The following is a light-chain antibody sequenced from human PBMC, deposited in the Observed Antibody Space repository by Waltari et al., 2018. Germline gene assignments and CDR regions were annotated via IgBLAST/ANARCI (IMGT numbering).Light chain of an antibody. CDR2: EVN. CDR3: SSHTSSSTFV. CDR1: SSDFGGFTF. J-gene: IGLJ1*01. V-gene: IGLV2-14*01. Sequence: QSALTQPASVSGSPVQSFPTSGTGPSSDFGGFTFFSWYQQHPGQVPKLIIYEVNRRPSGVSNRFSGSKSGNTASLTISGLQAEDEADYYCSSHTSSSTFVFGTGTKVDVL.